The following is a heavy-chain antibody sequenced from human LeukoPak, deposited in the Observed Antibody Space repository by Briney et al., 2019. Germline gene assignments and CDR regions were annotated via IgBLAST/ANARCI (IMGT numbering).Heavy chain of an antibody. CDR3: ARSIVVVVAPLYAFDI. Sequence: SETLSLTCTVSGGSISSYYWSWIRQPAGKGLEWIGRIYTSWSTNYNPPLKSRVTMSVDTSKNQFSLKLSSVTAADTAVYYCARSIVVVVAPLYAFDIWGQGTMVTVSS. J-gene: IGHJ3*02. V-gene: IGHV4-4*07. D-gene: IGHD2-15*01. CDR2: IYTSWST. CDR1: GGSISSYY.